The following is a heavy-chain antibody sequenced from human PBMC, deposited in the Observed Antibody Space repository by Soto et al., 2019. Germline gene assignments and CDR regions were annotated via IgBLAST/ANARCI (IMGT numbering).Heavy chain of an antibody. V-gene: IGHV4-30-4*01. D-gene: IGHD3-22*01. CDR2: VYHTGST. J-gene: IGHJ4*02. CDR3: AREPYHISGNRIEA. CDR1: DVSISRDQY. Sequence: TLPPPPTAADVSISRDQYSNGIRQAPRQGLEWIGYVYHTGSTYHNPSLKSRGSISVDTSNNQFSLKLSSVTAADTAVDVCAREPYHISGNRIEAWGQGISVTCSS.